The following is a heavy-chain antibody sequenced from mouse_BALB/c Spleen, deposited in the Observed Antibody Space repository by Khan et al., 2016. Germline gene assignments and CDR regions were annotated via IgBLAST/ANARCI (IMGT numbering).Heavy chain of an antibody. CDR3: ARHYYGSSYAMDY. D-gene: IGHD1-1*01. J-gene: IGHJ4*01. CDR1: GFSLTSYG. V-gene: IGHV2-6-1*01. Sequence: VELVESGPGLVAPSQSLSITCTISGFSLTSYGVHWVRQPPGKGLEWLVVIWSDGSTTYNSALKSRLSISKDNSKCQVFLKMNSLQTDDTAMYYCARHYYGSSYAMDYCGQGTSVTVSS. CDR2: IWSDGST.